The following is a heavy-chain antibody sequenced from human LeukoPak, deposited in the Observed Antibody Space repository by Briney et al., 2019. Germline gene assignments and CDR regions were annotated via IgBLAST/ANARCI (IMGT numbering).Heavy chain of an antibody. Sequence: GGSLRLSCAASGFTFSSYAMHWVRQAPGKGLEWVAVISYDGSNRYYADSVKGRFTISRDNSKNTLYLQMNSLRAEDTAVYYCAKGGPMSDGYYFDYWGQGTLVTVSS. D-gene: IGHD3-22*01. CDR3: AKGGPMSDGYYFDY. J-gene: IGHJ4*02. V-gene: IGHV3-30-3*01. CDR2: ISYDGSNR. CDR1: GFTFSSYA.